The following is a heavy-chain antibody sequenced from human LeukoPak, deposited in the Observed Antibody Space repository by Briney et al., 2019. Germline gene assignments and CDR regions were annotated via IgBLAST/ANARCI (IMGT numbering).Heavy chain of an antibody. D-gene: IGHD3-22*01. J-gene: IGHJ4*02. V-gene: IGHV1-69*13. CDR2: IIPIFGTA. CDR3: ARVSGETGGYYYVY. Sequence: ASVKVSCKASGGTFSSYAISWVRQAPGQGLEWMGGIIPIFGTANYAQKFQGRVTITADESTRTAYMELRTLRSEETAIYYFARVSGETGGYYYVYWGRGPRSPSPQ. CDR1: GGTFSSYA.